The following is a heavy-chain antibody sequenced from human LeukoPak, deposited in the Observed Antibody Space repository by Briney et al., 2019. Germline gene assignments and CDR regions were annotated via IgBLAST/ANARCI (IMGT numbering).Heavy chain of an antibody. V-gene: IGHV3-7*01. J-gene: IGHJ5*02. CDR3: ARDYYGSGSYYNLQLA. CDR1: GFTFSSYW. CDR2: IKQDGSEK. Sequence: PGGSLRLSCAASGFTFSSYWMSWVRQAPGKGLEWVANIKQDGSEKYYVDSVKGRFTISRDNAKNSLYQQMNSLRAEDTAVYYCARDYYGSGSYYNLQLAWGQGTLVTVSS. D-gene: IGHD3-10*01.